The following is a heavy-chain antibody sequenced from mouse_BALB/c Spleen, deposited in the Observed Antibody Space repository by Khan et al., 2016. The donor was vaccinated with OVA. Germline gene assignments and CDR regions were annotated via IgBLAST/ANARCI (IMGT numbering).Heavy chain of an antibody. Sequence: QVQLKQSGPELKTPGETVKISCKASGYTFNNSGMHWVKQAPGKVFTWMGWINTYTGDPTYAHDFQGRFAFSLETSANTAYLQSNNRKNEDTAIYCCACGAGYDKDLYALDYWGQGTSVTVSA. CDR1: GYTFNNSG. J-gene: IGHJ4*01. D-gene: IGHD2-14*01. CDR2: INTYTGDP. CDR3: ACGAGYDKDLYALDY. V-gene: IGHV9-3-1*01.